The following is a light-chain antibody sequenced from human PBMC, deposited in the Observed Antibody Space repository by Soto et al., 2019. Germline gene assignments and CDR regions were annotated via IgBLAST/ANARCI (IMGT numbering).Light chain of an antibody. CDR2: EDN. CDR3: QSYDSSNVV. V-gene: IGLV6-57*04. J-gene: IGLJ2*01. Sequence: NFMLTQPHSVSESPGKTVTISCTRSSGSLASNYVQWYQQRPGSAPTTVIYEDNQRPPGVPDRFSGPIDSSSNSASLTISGLKTEDEADYYCQSYDSSNVVFGGGTQLTVL. CDR1: SGSLASNY.